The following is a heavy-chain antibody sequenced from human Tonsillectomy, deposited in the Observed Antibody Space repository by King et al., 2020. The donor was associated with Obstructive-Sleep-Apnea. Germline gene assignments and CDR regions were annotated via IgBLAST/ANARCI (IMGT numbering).Heavy chain of an antibody. Sequence: VQLVESGGGLVQPGGSLRLSCAASGFTFSSYAMTWARQAPGKGLEWVSAISGSGGSTYYADSVKGRFTISRDNSKNTLYLQMNSLRAEDTAVYYCAKTPFYDGSGYYYVGYFDYWGQGTLVTVSS. CDR3: AKTPFYDGSGYYYVGYFDY. CDR1: GFTFSSYA. D-gene: IGHD3-22*01. CDR2: ISGSGGST. V-gene: IGHV3-23*04. J-gene: IGHJ4*02.